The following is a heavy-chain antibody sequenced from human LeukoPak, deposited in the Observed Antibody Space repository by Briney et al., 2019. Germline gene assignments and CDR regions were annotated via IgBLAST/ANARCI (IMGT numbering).Heavy chain of an antibody. D-gene: IGHD1-26*01. CDR1: GFSFSTYG. J-gene: IGHJ3*02. V-gene: IGHV3-30*02. CDR2: IRYDGGNK. Sequence: GGSLRLSCVASGFSFSTYGINWVRQAPGKGPEWVAFIRYDGGNKYYADSVKGRFTISRDNSKNTLYLQMNSLRVEDTAVYYCAKALGSGSSYDALDIWGQGTMVTVSS. CDR3: AKALGSGSSYDALDI.